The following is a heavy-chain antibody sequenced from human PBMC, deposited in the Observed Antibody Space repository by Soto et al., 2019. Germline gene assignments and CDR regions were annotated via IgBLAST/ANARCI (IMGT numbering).Heavy chain of an antibody. V-gene: IGHV4-39*01. Sequence: PSETLSLTCTVSGGPISSSNHFWGWIRQPPGKGLEWIGTIYYTGNTYYNSSLKSRVTMSVDTSRNQFSLKLSSVTAADTAVYYCARHRSGGQRNWLDPRGPGIPVTVSS. CDR3: ARHRSGGQRNWLDP. CDR2: IYYTGNT. CDR1: GGPISSSNHF. D-gene: IGHD6-19*01. J-gene: IGHJ5*02.